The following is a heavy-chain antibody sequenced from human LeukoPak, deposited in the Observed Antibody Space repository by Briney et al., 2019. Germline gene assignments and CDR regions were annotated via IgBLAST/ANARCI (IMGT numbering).Heavy chain of an antibody. D-gene: IGHD3-22*01. CDR2: IYTSGST. V-gene: IGHV4-4*07. Sequence: SETLSLTCTVSGGSISSYYWSWIRRPAGKGLEWIGRIYTSGSTNYNPSLKSRVTMSVDTSKNQFSLKLSSVTAADTAVYYCARGHHYDSSGYYPHDAFDIWGQGTMVTVSS. CDR3: ARGHHYDSSGYYPHDAFDI. J-gene: IGHJ3*02. CDR1: GGSISSYY.